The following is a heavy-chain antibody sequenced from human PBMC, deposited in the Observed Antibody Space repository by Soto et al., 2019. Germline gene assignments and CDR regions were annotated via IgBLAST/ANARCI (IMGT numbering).Heavy chain of an antibody. J-gene: IGHJ6*02. CDR3: AGGYSSSWLPYYSYGMDV. CDR1: GGSISSYY. CDR2: IYYSGIT. Sequence: PSETLSLTGTVSGGSISSYYCSWIRQPPWKGLEWIGYIYYSGITNYNPSLKSRVTISVDTSKNHFSLKLSSVTAADTAVYYCAGGYSSSWLPYYSYGMDVFGQRTTVTFCS. D-gene: IGHD6-13*01. V-gene: IGHV4-59*01.